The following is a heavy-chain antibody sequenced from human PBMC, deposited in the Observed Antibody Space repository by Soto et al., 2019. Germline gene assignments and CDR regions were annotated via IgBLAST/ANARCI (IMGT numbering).Heavy chain of an antibody. D-gene: IGHD6-13*01. V-gene: IGHV3-23*01. CDR2: IGGSGRKT. CDR3: AKDGLSDSPSAIDY. Sequence: PGGSLRLSCAASGFTFTKSGMSWVRQAPGKGLEWVAGIGGSGRKTYYADSVKGRFSISGDNSKNSLFLQMNSLSADDTAIYYCAKDGLSDSPSAIDYWGLGTLVTVSS. CDR1: GFTFTKSG. J-gene: IGHJ4*02.